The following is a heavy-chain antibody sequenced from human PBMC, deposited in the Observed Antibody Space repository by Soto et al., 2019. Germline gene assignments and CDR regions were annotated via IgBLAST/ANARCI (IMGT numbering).Heavy chain of an antibody. Sequence: QVQLVQSGAEVKRPGSSVKVSCESSGDTFNSYVISWVRQAPGQGLEWMGGIIPIIGVTHYAQKFQGRVTISALSCTGTAYMELPNLGFEDTALYYCARESLGAKGADHWGQGTLVTVSS. CDR1: GDTFNSYV. J-gene: IGHJ4*02. CDR2: IIPIIGVT. CDR3: ARESLGAKGADH. D-gene: IGHD3-16*01. V-gene: IGHV1-69*17.